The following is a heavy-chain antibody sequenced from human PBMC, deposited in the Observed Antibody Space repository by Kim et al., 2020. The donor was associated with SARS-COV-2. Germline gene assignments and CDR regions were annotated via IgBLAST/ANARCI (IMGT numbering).Heavy chain of an antibody. CDR2: IYYTGST. Sequence: SETLSLTCTVSGGSISSSSYYWGWIRQPPGKGLEWIGSIYYTGSTYYNPSLKSRVTISVDTSKNQFSLKLSSVTAADTAAYYCARHWRQWLDTTLSYFDYWGRGTLVTVSS. CDR3: ARHWRQWLDTTLSYFDY. V-gene: IGHV4-39*01. D-gene: IGHD6-19*01. CDR1: GGSISSSSYY. J-gene: IGHJ4*02.